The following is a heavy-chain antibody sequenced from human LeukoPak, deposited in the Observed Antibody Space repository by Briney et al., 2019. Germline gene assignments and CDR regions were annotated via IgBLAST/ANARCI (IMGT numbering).Heavy chain of an antibody. CDR3: ARLRDTGSFHFYYYFDF. J-gene: IGHJ4*02. D-gene: IGHD2-8*02. CDR1: GASVSSSNYY. CDR2: IYNGENT. V-gene: IGHV4-39*02. Sequence: SETLSLTCTVSGASVSSSNYYWGWIRQPPGKGLEWIGNIYNGENTYYKPSLKSRVTISVDTSKNHLFLTLGSVTAADTALYYCARLRDTGSFHFYYYFDFWGMGTLVTVSS.